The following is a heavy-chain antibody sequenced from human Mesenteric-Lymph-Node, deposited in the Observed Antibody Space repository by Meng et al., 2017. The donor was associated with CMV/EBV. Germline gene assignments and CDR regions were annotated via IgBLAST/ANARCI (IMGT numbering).Heavy chain of an antibody. V-gene: IGHV6-1*01. CDR1: GDSVSSNSAA. D-gene: IGHD6-19*01. J-gene: IGHJ4*02. Sequence: QVQLQQSGPGLVKPSXXPXLTXAXXGDSVSSNSAAWNWIRQSPSRGLEWLGRTYYRSKWYNDYAVSVKSRITINPDTSKNQFSLQLNSVTPEDTAVYYCAREGAVAASGIFDYWGQGTLVTVSS. CDR2: TYYRSKWYN. CDR3: AREGAVAASGIFDY.